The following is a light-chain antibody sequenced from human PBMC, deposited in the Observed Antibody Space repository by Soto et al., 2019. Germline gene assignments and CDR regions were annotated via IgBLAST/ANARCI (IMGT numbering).Light chain of an antibody. CDR2: DAS. CDR3: KLRGNWPRT. V-gene: IGKV3-11*01. CDR1: PSVSSY. J-gene: IGKJ4*02. Sequence: IVLPQSPGALSLSPVERATLSCRARPSVSSYIAWYQQQPGQAPRLLIYDASSRATGVAARCSGSGSGADFTLTISSLQPEDVAVYDCKLRGNWPRTFGGGTK.